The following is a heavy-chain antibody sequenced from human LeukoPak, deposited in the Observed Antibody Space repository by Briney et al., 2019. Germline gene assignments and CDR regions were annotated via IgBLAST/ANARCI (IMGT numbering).Heavy chain of an antibody. CDR1: GFTFSSYS. D-gene: IGHD2-15*01. CDR3: ARARASGRSGFDY. CDR2: ISGSSSTI. J-gene: IGHJ4*02. Sequence: PGGSLRLSCAASGFTFSSYSMNWVRQAPGKGLEWVSYISGSSSTIYYADSVKGRFTISRDNAKNLLYLQMNSLRDEDTAVYYCARARASGRSGFDYWGQGTLVTVSS. V-gene: IGHV3-48*02.